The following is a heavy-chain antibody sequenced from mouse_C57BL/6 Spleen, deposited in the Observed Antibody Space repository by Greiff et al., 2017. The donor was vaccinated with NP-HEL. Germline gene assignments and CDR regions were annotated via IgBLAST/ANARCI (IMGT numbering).Heavy chain of an antibody. J-gene: IGHJ4*01. V-gene: IGHV1-26*01. Sequence: VQLKQSGPELVKPGASVKISCKASGYTFTDYYMNWVKQSHGKSLEWIGDINPNNGGTSYNQKFKGKATLTVDKSSSTAYMELRSLTSEDSAVYYCARGGKFITTVVAPTGDYWGQGTSVTVSS. D-gene: IGHD1-1*01. CDR3: ARGGKFITTVVAPTGDY. CDR1: GYTFTDYY. CDR2: INPNNGGT.